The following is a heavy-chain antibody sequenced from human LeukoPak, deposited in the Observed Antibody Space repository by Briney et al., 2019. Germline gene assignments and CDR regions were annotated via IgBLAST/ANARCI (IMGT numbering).Heavy chain of an antibody. V-gene: IGHV3-23*01. CDR1: GFPFISYG. J-gene: IGHJ4*02. D-gene: IGHD2-2*01. Sequence: GGSRGLSWAASGFPFISYGWGGVGRAPGRGREWVSAISGSGGSTYYADSVKGRFTISRDISKNTLYLQMNSLRAEDTAVYYRAKKNLGYCSSASCYSDYWGQGTLVTVSS. CDR2: ISGSGGST. CDR3: AKKNLGYCSSASCYSDY.